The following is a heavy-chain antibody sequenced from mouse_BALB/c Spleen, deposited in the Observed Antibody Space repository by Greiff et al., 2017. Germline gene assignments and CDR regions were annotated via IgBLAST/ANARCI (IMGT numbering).Heavy chain of an antibody. D-gene: IGHD4-1*01. CDR3: TRGNWDEGFDY. J-gene: IGHJ2*01. CDR2: ISSGGSYT. Sequence: EVKVEESGGGLVKPGGSLKLSCAASGFTFSSYTMSWVRQTPEKRLEWVATISSGGSYTYYPDSVKGRFTISRDNAKNTLYLQMSSLKSEDTAMYYCTRGNWDEGFDYWGQGTTLTVSS. V-gene: IGHV5-6-4*01. CDR1: GFTFSSYT.